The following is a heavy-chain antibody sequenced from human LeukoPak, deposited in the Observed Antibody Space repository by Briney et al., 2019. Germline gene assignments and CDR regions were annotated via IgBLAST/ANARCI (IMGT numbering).Heavy chain of an antibody. CDR2: IYYSGST. J-gene: IGHJ4*02. CDR1: GGSISSGGYY. CDR3: ARGVTMVRGAPYFDY. V-gene: IGHV4-31*03. D-gene: IGHD3-10*01. Sequence: PSETLSLTCTVSGGSISSGGYYWSWIRQHPGKGLEWIGYIYYSGSTYYSPSLKSRVTISVDTSKNQFSLKLSSVTAADTAVYYCARGVTMVRGAPYFDYWGQGTLVTVSS.